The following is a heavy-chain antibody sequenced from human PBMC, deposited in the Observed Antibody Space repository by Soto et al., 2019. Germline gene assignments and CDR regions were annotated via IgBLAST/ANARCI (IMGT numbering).Heavy chain of an antibody. J-gene: IGHJ4*02. CDR2: VFSSVSA. CDR3: ARDGMTTGDT. Sequence: SETLSLTCSVSWVSVTSYTWSWVRQPANKGLEWIGRVFSSVSATYNPSLKSRVSISMDTAENRISLKLDSVTAADAGVYFCARDGMTTGDTWGPGTLVTVSS. V-gene: IGHV4-4*07. CDR1: WVSVTSYT. D-gene: IGHD2-21*02.